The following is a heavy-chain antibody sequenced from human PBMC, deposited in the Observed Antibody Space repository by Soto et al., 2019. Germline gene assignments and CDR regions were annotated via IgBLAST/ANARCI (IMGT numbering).Heavy chain of an antibody. V-gene: IGHV4-4*02. CDR2: IYHSGST. D-gene: IGHD1-1*01. Sequence: SETLSLTCAVSGGSISSSNWWSWVRQPPGKGLEWIGEIYHSGSTNYNPSLKSRVTISVDKSKNQFSLKLSSVTAAGTAVYYCAKDRPRRTSGYFFDYWGQGT. CDR3: AKDRPRRTSGYFFDY. J-gene: IGHJ4*02. CDR1: GGSISSSNW.